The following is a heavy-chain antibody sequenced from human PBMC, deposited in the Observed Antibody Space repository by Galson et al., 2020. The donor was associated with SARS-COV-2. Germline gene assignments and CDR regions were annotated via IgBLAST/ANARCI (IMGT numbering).Heavy chain of an antibody. CDR1: GASFNTYS. V-gene: IGHV4-34*01. D-gene: IGHD3-16*01. CDR2: ITHSGRS. CDR3: ARAGEERHNRDYYYYMDV. J-gene: IGHJ6*03. Sequence: SETLSLTCAVYGASFNTYSWSWVRQSPGKGLEWIGDITHSGRSNYNPSLKGRVTMSVDTSKKQFSLKLRSVTAADTAVYYCARAGEERHNRDYYYYMDVWGKGTTVTVSS.